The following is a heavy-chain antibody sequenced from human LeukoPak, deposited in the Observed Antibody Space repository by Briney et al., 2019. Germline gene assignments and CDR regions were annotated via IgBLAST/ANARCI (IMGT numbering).Heavy chain of an antibody. V-gene: IGHV1-18*01. D-gene: IGHD6-13*01. Sequence: ASVKVSCKASGYTFTSYGISWVRQAPGQGLEWMGWISAYNGNTNYAQKLQGRVTMTTDTSTSTAYMELRSLRSDDTAVYYCARASSIAAAGTPPDYWGQGTLVTVSS. CDR2: ISAYNGNT. CDR1: GYTFTSYG. CDR3: ARASSIAAAGTPPDY. J-gene: IGHJ4*02.